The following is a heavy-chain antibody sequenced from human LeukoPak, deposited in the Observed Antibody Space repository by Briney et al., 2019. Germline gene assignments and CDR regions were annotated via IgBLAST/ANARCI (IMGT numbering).Heavy chain of an antibody. V-gene: IGHV3-21*01. CDR1: GFTFNNYT. J-gene: IGHJ5*02. D-gene: IGHD2-15*01. Sequence: PGGSLRLSRAASGFTFNNYTMNWVRQAPGKGLEWVSSISRNGIYIKYVDSVKGRFTVSRDNAKNSLYLQMNSLRAEDTAVYYCARDGLPATVANWFDPWGEGTLVTVSS. CDR2: ISRNGIYI. CDR3: ARDGLPATVANWFDP.